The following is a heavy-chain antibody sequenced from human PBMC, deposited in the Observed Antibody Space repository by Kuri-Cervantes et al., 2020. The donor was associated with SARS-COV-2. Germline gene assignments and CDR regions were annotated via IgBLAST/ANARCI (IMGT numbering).Heavy chain of an antibody. CDR1: GFSLSDHY. J-gene: IGHJ3*02. D-gene: IGHD6-19*01. V-gene: IGHV3-7*01. CDR3: ARDGDGEWLVQSGVAFDI. Sequence: GESLKISCAASGFSLSDHYMSWVRQAPGKGLEWVANIKQDGSEKYYVDSVKGRFTISRDNAKNSLYLQMNSLRAEDTAVYYCARDGDGEWLVQSGVAFDIWGQGTMVTVSS. CDR2: IKQDGSEK.